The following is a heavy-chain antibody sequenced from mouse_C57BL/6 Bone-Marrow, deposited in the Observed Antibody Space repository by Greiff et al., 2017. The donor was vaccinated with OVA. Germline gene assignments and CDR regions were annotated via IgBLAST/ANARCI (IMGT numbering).Heavy chain of an antibody. CDR3: ARKEYYGYFDD. Sequence: EVQLQQSGPELVKPGASVKISCKASGYSFTDYNMNWVKQSNGKSLEWIGVINPNYGPTSYNQKFKGKATLTVDQSSSTAYLQLTSLTSDDSAVFYCARKEYYGYFDDWGKGTTLTVSA. CDR2: INPNYGPT. D-gene: IGHD1-1*01. CDR1: GYSFTDYN. J-gene: IGHJ2*01. V-gene: IGHV1-39*01.